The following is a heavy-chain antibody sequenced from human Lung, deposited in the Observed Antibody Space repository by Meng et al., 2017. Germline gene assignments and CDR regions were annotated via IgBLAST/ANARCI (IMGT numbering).Heavy chain of an antibody. J-gene: IGHJ4*02. Sequence: QGPLPQWGAGLVKPSETLSLPCVGSGGSFSDYYWSWIRQPPGKGLEWIGEINHSGSTNYNPSLESRATISVDTSQNNLSLKLSSVTAADSAVYYCARGPTTMAHDFDYWGQGTLVTVSS. CDR3: ARGPTTMAHDFDY. V-gene: IGHV4-34*01. CDR1: GGSFSDYY. CDR2: INHSGST. D-gene: IGHD4-11*01.